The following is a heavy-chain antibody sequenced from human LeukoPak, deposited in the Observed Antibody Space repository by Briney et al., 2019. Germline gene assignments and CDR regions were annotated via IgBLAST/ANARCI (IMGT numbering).Heavy chain of an antibody. J-gene: IGHJ4*02. CDR2: IRYDGSNK. V-gene: IGHV3-30*02. D-gene: IGHD6-13*01. CDR3: AKGVGSSWFYFDY. CDR1: GFTFSSYG. Sequence: GGSLRLSCAASGFTFSSYGMHWVRQAPGKGPEWVAFIRYDGSNKYYADSVKGRFTISRDNSKNTLYLQMNSLRAEDMAVYYCAKGVGSSWFYFDYWGQGTLVTVSS.